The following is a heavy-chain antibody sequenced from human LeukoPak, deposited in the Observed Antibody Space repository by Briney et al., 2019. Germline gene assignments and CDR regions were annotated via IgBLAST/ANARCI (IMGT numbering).Heavy chain of an antibody. V-gene: IGHV3-30*19. CDR2: ISYDGSNK. J-gene: IGHJ3*02. CDR3: ARDSSGWLGAFDI. Sequence: PGGSLRLSCAASGFSFSSYGMHWVRQAPGKGLEWVAVISYDGSNKYYADSVKGRFTISRDNSKNTLYLQMNSLRAEDTAVYYCARDSSGWLGAFDIWGQGTMVTVSS. CDR1: GFSFSSYG. D-gene: IGHD6-19*01.